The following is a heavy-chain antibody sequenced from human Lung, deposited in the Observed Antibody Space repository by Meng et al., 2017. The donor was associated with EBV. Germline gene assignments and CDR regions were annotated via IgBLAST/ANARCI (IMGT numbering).Heavy chain of an antibody. J-gene: IGHJ5*02. CDR3: ASLRITIYGVSGSFDP. Sequence: GAEESRPGAATTFSTKALGYTSPTVVMHWVRQCPDQQLESMGRINAGNGNTKYSQTSQGRASITRETSASTAYMELSILRSQDTAVYYGASLRITIYGVSGSFDPWGQGTLVTVSS. CDR2: INAGNGNT. V-gene: IGHV1-3*05. D-gene: IGHD3-3*01. CDR1: GYTSPTVV.